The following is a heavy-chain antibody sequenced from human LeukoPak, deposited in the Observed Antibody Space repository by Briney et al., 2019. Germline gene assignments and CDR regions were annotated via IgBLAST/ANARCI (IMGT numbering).Heavy chain of an antibody. CDR2: IYYSGST. D-gene: IGHD3-10*01. Sequence: SETLSLTCTVSGGSISSSSYYWSWIRQPPGKGLEWIGYIYYSGSTNYNPSLKSRVTISVDTSKNQFSLKLSSVTAADTAVYYCAGGSRYGSGMFWFDPWGQGTLVTVSS. V-gene: IGHV4-61*01. CDR3: AGGSRYGSGMFWFDP. CDR1: GGSISSSSYY. J-gene: IGHJ5*02.